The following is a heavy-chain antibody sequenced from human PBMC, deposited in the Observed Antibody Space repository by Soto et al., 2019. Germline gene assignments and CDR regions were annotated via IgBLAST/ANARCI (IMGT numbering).Heavy chain of an antibody. V-gene: IGHV4-30-4*01. J-gene: IGHJ5*02. CDR2: IYYSGRT. Sequence: QVQLQESGPGLVKPSQTLSLTCTVSGGSISSGDYYWSWIRQPPGKGLEWIGYIYYSGRTYYNPSLKSRVTISVDKSKNQFSLQLSSVTAADTAVYYWARVIVLYWGGDCSPHFDPWGQGTLVTVSS. D-gene: IGHD2-21*02. CDR1: GGSISSGDYY. CDR3: ARVIVLYWGGDCSPHFDP.